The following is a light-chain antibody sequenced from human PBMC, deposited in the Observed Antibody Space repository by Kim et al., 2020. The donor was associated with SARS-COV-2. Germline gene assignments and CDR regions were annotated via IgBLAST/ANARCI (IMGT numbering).Light chain of an antibody. Sequence: DIQTTQSPSTLSASVGDRVTITCRASQSISSWLAWYQQKPGKAPKLLIYKASSLESGVPSRFSGSGSGTEFTLTISSLQPDDFATYYCQQYNSYSYTFGQGTKLEI. V-gene: IGKV1-5*03. J-gene: IGKJ2*01. CDR1: QSISSW. CDR3: QQYNSYSYT. CDR2: KAS.